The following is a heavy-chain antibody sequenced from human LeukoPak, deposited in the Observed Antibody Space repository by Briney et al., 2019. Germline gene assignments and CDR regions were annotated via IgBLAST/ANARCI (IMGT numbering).Heavy chain of an antibody. J-gene: IGHJ5*02. Sequence: PSETLSLTCTVSGGSISNHYYWGWIRQPPGKGLEWIGNMYYSGSAYYNPSLTSRVTISVDTSKNQFYLKLSSVTAADTAVYHCARDPGITSSGRFDLWGQGTLVTVSS. CDR3: ARDPGITSSGRFDL. D-gene: IGHD3-3*01. V-gene: IGHV4-39*07. CDR2: MYYSGSA. CDR1: GGSISNHYY.